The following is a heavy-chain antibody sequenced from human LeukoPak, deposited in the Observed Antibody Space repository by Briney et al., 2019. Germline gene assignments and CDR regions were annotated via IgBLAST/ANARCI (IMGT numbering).Heavy chain of an antibody. CDR3: AKDAYGGSTHFGY. D-gene: IGHD4-23*01. J-gene: IGHJ4*02. CDR2: IWYDGSNK. Sequence: GGSLRLSCAASGFTFSSYGMHWVRQAPGKGLEWVAVIWYDGSNKYYADSVKGRFTISRDNSKNTLYLQMNSLRAEDTAVYYCAKDAYGGSTHFGYWGQGTLVTVSS. V-gene: IGHV3-30*02. CDR1: GFTFSSYG.